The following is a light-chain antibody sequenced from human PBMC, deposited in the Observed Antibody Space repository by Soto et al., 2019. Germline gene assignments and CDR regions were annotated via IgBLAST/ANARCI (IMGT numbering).Light chain of an antibody. CDR1: QSVTNW. CDR2: DAS. Sequence: DIQMTQSPSTLSASVGDRVTITCRASQSVTNWLDWYQQKPGKAPNLLIYDASRLQSGIPSRFSGSGSWTDFPLTISSLPPADFATYYCQQYTTYPYTFGQGTKLEIK. V-gene: IGKV1-5*01. J-gene: IGKJ2*01. CDR3: QQYTTYPYT.